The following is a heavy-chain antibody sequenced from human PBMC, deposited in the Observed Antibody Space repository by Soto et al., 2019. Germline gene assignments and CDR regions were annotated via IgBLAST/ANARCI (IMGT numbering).Heavy chain of an antibody. D-gene: IGHD5-18*01. V-gene: IGHV1-69*13. CDR1: GGTFSSYA. J-gene: IGHJ4*02. CDR2: IIPIFGTA. Sequence: GASVKVSFKASGGTFSSYAISWVRQAPGQGLEWMGGIIPIFGTANYAQKFQGRVTITADESTSTAYMELSSLRSEDTAVYYCARAKGGYSYGRHFDYWGQGTLVTVSS. CDR3: ARAKGGYSYGRHFDY.